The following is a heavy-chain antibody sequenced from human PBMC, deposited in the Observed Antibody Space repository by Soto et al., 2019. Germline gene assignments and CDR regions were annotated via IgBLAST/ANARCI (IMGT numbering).Heavy chain of an antibody. D-gene: IGHD3-3*01. CDR3: GRDPIRSGPVAFDY. CDR2: INPNSGGT. V-gene: IGHV1-2*02. J-gene: IGHJ4*02. Sequence: EIKNRGASVKVSCKASGYTFTGYYMHWVRQAPGQGLEWMGWINPNSGGTNYAQKFQGRVTMTRDTSISTAYMELSRLRSDDTAVYYWGRDPIRSGPVAFDYWGQGTMVNVSS. CDR1: GYTFTGYY.